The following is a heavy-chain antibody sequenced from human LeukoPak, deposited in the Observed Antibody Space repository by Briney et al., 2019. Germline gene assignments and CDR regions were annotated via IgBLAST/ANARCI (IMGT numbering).Heavy chain of an antibody. D-gene: IGHD5-12*01. CDR3: AKDISESRGYNYGGFDY. V-gene: IGHV3-9*01. J-gene: IGHJ4*02. Sequence: GGSLRLSCTGSGYTFDDFAIHWVRQAPGKGLEWVSGISWNSDTMDYADSVKGRFTISRDNAKNSLYLQMNSLRAEDTAFYYCAKDISESRGYNYGGFDYWGQGTLVTVSS. CDR2: ISWNSDTM. CDR1: GYTFDDFA.